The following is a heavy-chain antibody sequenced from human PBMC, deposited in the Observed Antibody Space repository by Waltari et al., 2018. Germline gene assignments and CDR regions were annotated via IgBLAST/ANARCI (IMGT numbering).Heavy chain of an antibody. CDR1: GYSISRGYY. D-gene: IGHD2-21*01. CDR2: IYHSGST. CDR3: ARQGGIAWAGYYFDY. V-gene: IGHV4-38-2*01. J-gene: IGHJ4*02. Sequence: QVQLQESGPGLVKPSETLSLTCAVSGYSISRGYYWGWIRQPPGKGLEWIGSIYHSGSTYYNPSLKSRVTISVDTSKNQFSLKLSSVTAADTAVYYCARQGGIAWAGYYFDYWGQGTLVTVSS.